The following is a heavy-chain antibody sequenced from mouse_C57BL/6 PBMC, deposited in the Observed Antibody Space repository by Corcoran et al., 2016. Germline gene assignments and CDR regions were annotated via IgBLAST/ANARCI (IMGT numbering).Heavy chain of an antibody. Sequence: QIQLVQSGPELKKPGETVKIACKDSGYTLTTYEMSWVKQAPGKGLKWMGWINTYSGVPTYADDFKGRFAFSLETSASTAYLQINNLKKEDTATYFCAREDYGSRMDYWGQGTSVTVSS. D-gene: IGHD1-1*01. CDR2: INTYSGVP. CDR3: AREDYGSRMDY. J-gene: IGHJ4*01. V-gene: IGHV9-3*01. CDR1: GYTLTTYE.